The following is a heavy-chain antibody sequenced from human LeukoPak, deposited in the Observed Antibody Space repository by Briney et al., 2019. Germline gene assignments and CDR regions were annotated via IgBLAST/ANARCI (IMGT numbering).Heavy chain of an antibody. CDR2: INGDGSRT. Sequence: PGGSLRLSCAVSGFTFSRYWMHWVRQAPGKGLVWVSRINGDGSRTTYADSVRGRFTISRDNSKNTLYLQMNSLRAEDTAVYYCAKDPLSLHYYDSSGYHPDYWGQGTLVTVSS. V-gene: IGHV3-74*01. CDR1: GFTFSRYW. CDR3: AKDPLSLHYYDSSGYHPDY. J-gene: IGHJ4*02. D-gene: IGHD3-22*01.